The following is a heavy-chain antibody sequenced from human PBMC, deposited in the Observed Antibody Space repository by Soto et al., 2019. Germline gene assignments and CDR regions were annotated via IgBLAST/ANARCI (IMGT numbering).Heavy chain of an antibody. Sequence: PSQTLSLTCVISGDIVSTKDAAWNWIRQSPSRGLEWLGRIYYRSKWFNEYALSVKSRITISPDTSKNQFSLQLKFVTPDDTAVYYCARGFNKDGMGVWGQGTTVTVSS. CDR1: GDIVSTKDAA. CDR3: ARGFNKDGMGV. V-gene: IGHV6-1*01. CDR2: IYYRSKWFN. J-gene: IGHJ6*02.